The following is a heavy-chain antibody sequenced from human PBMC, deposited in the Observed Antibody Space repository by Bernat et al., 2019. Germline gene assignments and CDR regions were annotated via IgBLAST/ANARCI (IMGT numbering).Heavy chain of an antibody. Sequence: EVQLVESGGGLIQPGGSLRLSCAASGFTVSSNYMSWVRQAPGKGLEWVSSITSHSSYIYYADSLKGRFTISRDNAKSSLYLQMNSLRAEDTAVYYCARDKSGSYYGAIDYWGQGTLLTVSS. CDR1: GFTVSSNY. CDR3: ARDKSGSYYGAIDY. V-gene: IGHV3-21*01. D-gene: IGHD1-26*01. J-gene: IGHJ4*02. CDR2: ITSHSSYI.